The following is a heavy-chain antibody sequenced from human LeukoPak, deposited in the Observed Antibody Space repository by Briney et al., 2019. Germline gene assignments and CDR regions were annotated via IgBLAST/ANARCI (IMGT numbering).Heavy chain of an antibody. CDR1: GGTFSSYA. CDR2: IIPIFGTA. Sequence: ASVKVSCKASGGTFSSYAISWVRQAPGQGLEWMGGIIPIFGTANYAQKFQGRVTTTADESTSTAYMELSSLRSEDTAVYYCARDRKRGYCSGGSCYGYYYYGMDVWGQGTTVTVSS. J-gene: IGHJ6*02. V-gene: IGHV1-69*13. CDR3: ARDRKRGYCSGGSCYGYYYYGMDV. D-gene: IGHD2-15*01.